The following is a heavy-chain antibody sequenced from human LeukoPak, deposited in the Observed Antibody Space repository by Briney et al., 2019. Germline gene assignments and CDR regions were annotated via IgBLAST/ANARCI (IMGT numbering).Heavy chain of an antibody. CDR3: ATLTGGRCSRTSCPYDY. CDR1: GFTFSSLE. J-gene: IGHJ4*02. V-gene: IGHV3-48*03. D-gene: IGHD2-2*01. Sequence: GGSLRLSCTVSGFTFSSLEMNWVRQAPGKGLEWVAYISTDSGETIYNADSVEGRFTISRDNAKNSLYLQMTSLRVEDTATYYCATLTGGRCSRTSCPYDYWGQGTLVTVPS. CDR2: ISTDSGETI.